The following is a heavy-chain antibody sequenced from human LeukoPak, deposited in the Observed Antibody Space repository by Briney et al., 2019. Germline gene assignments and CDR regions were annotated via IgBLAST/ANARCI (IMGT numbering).Heavy chain of an antibody. CDR1: GFTFSNYA. Sequence: GGSLRLSCSVSGFTFSNYAMHWVRQAPGKGLEWVSLISGGSGNIYYVDSVKGRFTISRDNSKNTLYVQMTSLRAEDAAIYYCAKGSDYYGSVTSKKTDWGQGTLVTVSS. V-gene: IGHV3-23*01. D-gene: IGHD3-10*01. CDR3: AKGSDYYGSVTSKKTD. CDR2: ISGGSGNI. J-gene: IGHJ4*02.